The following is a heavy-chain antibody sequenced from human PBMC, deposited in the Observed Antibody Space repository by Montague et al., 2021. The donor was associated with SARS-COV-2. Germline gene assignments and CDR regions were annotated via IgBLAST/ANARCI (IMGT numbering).Heavy chain of an antibody. CDR3: TREGYQVLWSDYCYYGMDV. CDR2: INHSGST. CDR1: GGSFSGYH. D-gene: IGHD2-2*01. V-gene: IGHV4-34*01. J-gene: IGHJ6*02. Sequence: SETLSLTCAVYGGSFSGYHWSWIRQPPGKGLEWIGEINHSGSTNYNPSLKSRVTISVDTSKNQFSLKLSSVTAADTAVYYCTREGYQVLWSDYCYYGMDVWGQGTTVTVSS.